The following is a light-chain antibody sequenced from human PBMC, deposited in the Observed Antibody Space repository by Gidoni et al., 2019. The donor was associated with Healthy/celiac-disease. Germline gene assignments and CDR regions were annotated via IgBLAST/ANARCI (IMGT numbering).Light chain of an antibody. V-gene: IGKV3-11*01. CDR1: QSVSSY. J-gene: IGKJ5*01. Sequence: EIVLTQSPATLSLSPGYSATVSCRASQSVSSYLAWYQQKPGQAPRLLIYDASNRATGIPARFSGSGSGTDFTLTISSLEPEDFAVYYCQQRSNWPSITFGQGTRLGIK. CDR3: QQRSNWPSIT. CDR2: DAS.